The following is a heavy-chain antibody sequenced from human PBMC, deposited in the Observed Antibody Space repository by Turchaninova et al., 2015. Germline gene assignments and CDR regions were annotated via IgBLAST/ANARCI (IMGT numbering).Heavy chain of an antibody. CDR2: IYYSGST. Sequence: QVQLQESGPGLVTPSKTLSLNVTVDGGSIRSDYWSWIRQPPGKGLEWIGYIYYSGSTNYNPSLNSRVTISVDTSKNQFSLKLSSVTAADTAVYYCARDYPYYYDSSGLDYAFDIWGQGTMVTVSS. CDR3: ARDYPYYYDSSGLDYAFDI. J-gene: IGHJ3*02. CDR1: GGSIRSDY. V-gene: IGHV4-59*01. D-gene: IGHD3-22*01.